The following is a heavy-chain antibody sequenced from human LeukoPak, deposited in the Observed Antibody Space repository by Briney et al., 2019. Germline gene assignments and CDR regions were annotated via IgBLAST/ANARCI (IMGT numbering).Heavy chain of an antibody. D-gene: IGHD3-9*01. CDR1: GYTFTSYD. CDR2: INPNSGGT. Sequence: ASVKVSCKASGYTFTSYDINWVRQATGQGLEWMGWINPNSGGTNYAQKFQGRVTMTRDTSISTAYMELSRLRSDDTAVYYCARGEGFDWLLHDYWGQGTLVTVSS. V-gene: IGHV1-2*02. J-gene: IGHJ4*02. CDR3: ARGEGFDWLLHDY.